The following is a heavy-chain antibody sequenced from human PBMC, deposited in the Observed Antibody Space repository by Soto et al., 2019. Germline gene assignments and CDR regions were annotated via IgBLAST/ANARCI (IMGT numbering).Heavy chain of an antibody. D-gene: IGHD3-22*01. V-gene: IGHV1-69*13. CDR1: GGTFSSYA. J-gene: IGHJ6*02. Sequence: GASVKVSCKASGGTFSSYAISWVRQAPGQGLEWMGGIIPIFGTANYAQEFQGRVTITADESTSTAYMELSSLRSEDTAVYYCARASYYDSSGYYPANYYYYGMDVWGQGTTVTVSS. CDR3: ARASYYDSSGYYPANYYYYGMDV. CDR2: IIPIFGTA.